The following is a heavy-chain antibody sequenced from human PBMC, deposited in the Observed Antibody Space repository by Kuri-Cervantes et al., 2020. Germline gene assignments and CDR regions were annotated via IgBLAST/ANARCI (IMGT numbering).Heavy chain of an antibody. Sequence: SCTVSGGSISSDDYYWTWIRQPPGKGLELIGYIYYSGSTYYNPSLKSRLTISVDTSKNQFSLKLYSVTAADTAVYYCARHGYYYYYMDVWGKGTTVTVSS. CDR2: IYYSGST. J-gene: IGHJ6*03. V-gene: IGHV4-30-4*08. CDR1: GGSISSDDYY. CDR3: ARHGYYYYYMDV. D-gene: IGHD4-17*01.